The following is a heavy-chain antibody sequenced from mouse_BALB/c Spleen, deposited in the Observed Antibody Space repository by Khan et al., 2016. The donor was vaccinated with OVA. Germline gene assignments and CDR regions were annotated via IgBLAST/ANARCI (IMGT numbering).Heavy chain of an antibody. CDR3: ARAGADYYRNDGGAMEY. CDR1: GYTFTTAG. D-gene: IGHD2-14*01. J-gene: IGHJ4*01. V-gene: IGHV9-4*02. Sequence: QIQLVQSGPELKKPGESVRISCKASGYTFTTAGIQWVQQMPGKGLKWIGCINTHSGVPKYAEDFKGRFAFSLEISVSTAYLQLTNLTNEDTATYCCARAGADYYRNDGGAMEYWGQGTSVTVSS. CDR2: INTHSGVP.